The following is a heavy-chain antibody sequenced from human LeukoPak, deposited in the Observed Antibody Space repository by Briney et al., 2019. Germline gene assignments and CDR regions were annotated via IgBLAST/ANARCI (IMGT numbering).Heavy chain of an antibody. CDR2: IRYDGSNK. J-gene: IGHJ3*02. CDR3: AKDLWNYGAFDI. V-gene: IGHV3-30*02. CDR1: GFTFSSYG. Sequence: GGSPRLSCAASGFTFSSYGMHWVRQAPGKGLEWVAFIRYDGSNKYYADSVKGRFTISRDNSKNTLYLQMNSLRAEDTAVYYCAKDLWNYGAFDIWGQGTMVTVSS. D-gene: IGHD1-7*01.